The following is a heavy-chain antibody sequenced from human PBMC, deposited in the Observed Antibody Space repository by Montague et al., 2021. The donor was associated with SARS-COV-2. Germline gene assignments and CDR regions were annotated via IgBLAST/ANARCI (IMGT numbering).Heavy chain of an antibody. CDR1: GDSIRNSDYS. D-gene: IGHD2-15*01. J-gene: IGHJ4*02. CDR2: IYNGGTT. CDR3: ATRTRYPQNDFGF. V-gene: IGHV4-39*01. Sequence: SETLSLTCTVSGDSIRNSDYSWGWVRQPPGKGVEWIGNIYNGGTTFYNPSLKSRVTIFVDTSKNQFSLKLSSVTAADTAVYYCATRTRYPQNDFGFWGQGTLVTVSS.